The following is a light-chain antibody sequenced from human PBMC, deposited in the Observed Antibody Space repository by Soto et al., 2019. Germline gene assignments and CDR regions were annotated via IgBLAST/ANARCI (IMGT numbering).Light chain of an antibody. V-gene: IGKV3-20*01. Sequence: EIVLTQSPGTLSLSPGERATLSCRASQSVSSSYLAWYQQKPGQAPRLLIYGESSRATGIPDRFSGSGSETDFTLTSSRLEPEDFAVYYCQQYGSSSWTFGQGNKVEIK. J-gene: IGKJ1*01. CDR3: QQYGSSSWT. CDR1: QSVSSSY. CDR2: GES.